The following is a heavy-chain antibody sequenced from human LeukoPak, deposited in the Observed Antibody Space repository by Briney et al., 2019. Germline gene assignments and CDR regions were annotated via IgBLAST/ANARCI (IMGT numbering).Heavy chain of an antibody. J-gene: IGHJ4*02. Sequence: GGSLRLSCAASGFTFSSYSMNWVRQAPGKGLEWVSYISSSSSAIYYADSVKGRFTISRDNAQNSLYLQMNSLRAEDTAVYYCARDKRAAAYSGSLFDYWGQGTLVTVSS. V-gene: IGHV3-48*04. D-gene: IGHD5-12*01. CDR3: ARDKRAAAYSGSLFDY. CDR1: GFTFSSYS. CDR2: ISSSSSAI.